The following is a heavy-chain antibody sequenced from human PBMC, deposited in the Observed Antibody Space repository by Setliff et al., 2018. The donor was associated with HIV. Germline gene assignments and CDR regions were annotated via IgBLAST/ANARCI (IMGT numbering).Heavy chain of an antibody. D-gene: IGHD3-22*01. CDR1: GGTFSSYA. CDR3: ARDRDSSGYYYDDAFDI. CDR2: IIPILCIA. Sequence: SVKVSCKASGGTFSSYAISWVRQAPGQGLEWMGGIIPILCIANYAQKFQGRVTITADKSTSTAYMELSSLRSEDTAVYYCARDRDSSGYYYDDAFDIWGQGTMVTVSS. V-gene: IGHV1-69*10. J-gene: IGHJ3*02.